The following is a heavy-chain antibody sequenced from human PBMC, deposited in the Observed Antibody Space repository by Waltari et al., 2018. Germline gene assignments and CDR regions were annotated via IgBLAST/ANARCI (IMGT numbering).Heavy chain of an antibody. CDR3: VRDFGDHRTDY. CDR2: IDDSGNT. J-gene: IGHJ4*02. Sequence: QLQLQESGPGLVKSSETLSLTCTVSGGSISSSGYYCGWNRQPPGKGLEGIGTIDDSGNTYENRALKSRVTISVDTSKRQCSLKLNSVTAADTTVYYCVRDFGDHRTDYWGQGTLVTVSS. CDR1: GGSISSSGYY. D-gene: IGHD4-17*01. V-gene: IGHV4-39*02.